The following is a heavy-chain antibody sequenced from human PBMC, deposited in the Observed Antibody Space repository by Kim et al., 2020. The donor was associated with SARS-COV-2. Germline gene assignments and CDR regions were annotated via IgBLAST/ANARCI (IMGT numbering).Heavy chain of an antibody. CDR3: ARDDGYCSSTSCRGYSSSLFRRTLPTRMSAFAI. D-gene: IGHD2-2*01. CDR1: GGSFSGYY. V-gene: IGHV4-34*01. CDR2: INHSGST. J-gene: IGHJ3*02. Sequence: SETLSLTCAVYGGSFSGYYWSWIRQPPGKGLEWIGEINHSGSTNYNPSLKSRVTISVDTSKNQFSLKLSSVTAADTAVYYCARDDGYCSSTSCRGYSSSLFRRTLPTRMSAFAIWGQGTMVTVSS.